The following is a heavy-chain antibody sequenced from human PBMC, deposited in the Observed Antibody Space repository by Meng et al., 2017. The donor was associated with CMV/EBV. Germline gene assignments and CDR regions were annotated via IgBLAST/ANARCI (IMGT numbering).Heavy chain of an antibody. CDR2: IDYSGTGV. CDR3: ARAWGIHFDY. CDR1: GFTFSDYE. J-gene: IGHJ4*02. D-gene: IGHD3-16*01. V-gene: IGHV3-48*03. Sequence: GESLKISCAGSGFTFSDYEMSWVRQAPGKGLEWVSNIDYSGTGVYYADSMRGRFTVSRDNARNSLYLQLNSLRAEDTAVYYCARAWGIHFDYWGQGVVVTVCS.